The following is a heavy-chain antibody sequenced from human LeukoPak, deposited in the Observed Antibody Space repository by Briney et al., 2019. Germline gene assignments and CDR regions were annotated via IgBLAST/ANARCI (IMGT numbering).Heavy chain of an antibody. V-gene: IGHV3-7*01. CDR2: IKQDGSEK. CDR3: ARDSYYCSSTSCVWFDP. D-gene: IGHD2-2*01. CDR1: GFTLSSYW. J-gene: IGHJ5*02. Sequence: RGSLRLSCAASGFTLSSYWTSWVRQAPGEGRGWVANIKQDGSEKYYVDSVKGRFTTSRDNAKNSLNLQMNSLRAEDTAVYYCARDSYYCSSTSCVWFDPWGQGTLVTVSS.